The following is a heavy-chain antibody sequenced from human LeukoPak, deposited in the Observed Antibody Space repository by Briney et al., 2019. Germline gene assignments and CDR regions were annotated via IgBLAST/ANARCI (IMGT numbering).Heavy chain of an antibody. CDR1: GGTFSSYA. V-gene: IGHV1-69*13. Sequence: ASVKVSCKASGGTFSSYAISWVRQAPGQGLEWMGGIIPIFGTANYAQKFQGRVTITADESTSTAYMELSSLRSEDTAVYYCARALAAIYYYYDMDVWGKGTTVTVSS. CDR2: IIPIFGTA. CDR3: ARALAAIYYYYDMDV. J-gene: IGHJ6*04. D-gene: IGHD5-18*01.